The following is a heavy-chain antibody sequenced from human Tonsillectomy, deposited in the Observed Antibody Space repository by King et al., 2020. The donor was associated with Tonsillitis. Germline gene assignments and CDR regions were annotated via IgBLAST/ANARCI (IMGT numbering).Heavy chain of an antibody. J-gene: IGHJ2*01. CDR3: ARETILGIGHLYWYFDL. CDR2: IYYSGST. CDR1: GGSISSYY. V-gene: IGHV4-59*01. Sequence: QLQESGPGLVKPSETLSLTCTVSGGSISSYYWNWIRQPPGKGLEWIGYIYYSGSTNYNPHLKSRVTISVDTSKNQFSLKLSSVTAADTAVYYCARETILGIGHLYWYFDLWGRGTLVTVSS. D-gene: IGHD7-27*01.